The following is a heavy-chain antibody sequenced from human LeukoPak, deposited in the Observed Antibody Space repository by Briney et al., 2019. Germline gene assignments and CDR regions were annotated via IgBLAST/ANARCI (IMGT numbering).Heavy chain of an antibody. Sequence: SETLSLTCTVSGGSISSYYWSWIRQPPGKGLEWIGYIYYSGSTNYNPSLKSRVTISVDTSKNQFSLKLSSVTAADTAVYYWARRDSSGYYYQDAFYIWGQGTMVTVSS. CDR3: ARRDSSGYYYQDAFYI. CDR2: IYYSGST. V-gene: IGHV4-59*01. J-gene: IGHJ3*02. D-gene: IGHD3-22*01. CDR1: GGSISSYY.